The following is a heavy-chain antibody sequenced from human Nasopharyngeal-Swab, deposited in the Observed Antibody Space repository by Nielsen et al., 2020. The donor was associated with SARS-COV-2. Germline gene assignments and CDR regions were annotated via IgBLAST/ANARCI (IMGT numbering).Heavy chain of an antibody. V-gene: IGHV3-30-3*02. J-gene: IGHJ4*02. Sequence: GESLKISCAASGFTFSSYAMHWVRQAPGKGLEWVAVISYDGSNKYYADSVKGRFTISRDNSKNTLYLQMNSLRAEDTAVYYCAKSFTGPAAIYYWGQGTLVTVSS. CDR2: ISYDGSNK. CDR1: GFTFSSYA. D-gene: IGHD2-2*01. CDR3: AKSFTGPAAIYY.